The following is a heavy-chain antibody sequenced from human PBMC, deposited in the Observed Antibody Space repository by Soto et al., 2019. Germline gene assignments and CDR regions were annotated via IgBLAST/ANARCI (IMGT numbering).Heavy chain of an antibody. V-gene: IGHV4-30-2*01. CDR3: ARDQKARWFDP. CDR1: GVSISSGDYS. CDR2: IYLSGRT. Sequence: SETLSLTCAVSGVSISSGDYSWSWIRQPPGKGLEWIGYIYLSGRTIYNPSLKSRVTISIDRSKDQFSLKLNSVTAADTAVYYCARDQKARWFDPWGQGTLVTVSS. J-gene: IGHJ5*02.